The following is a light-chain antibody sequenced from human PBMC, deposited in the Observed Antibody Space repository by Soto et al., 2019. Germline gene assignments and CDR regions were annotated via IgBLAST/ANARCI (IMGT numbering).Light chain of an antibody. V-gene: IGLV2-14*01. CDR1: SSDVGGYNY. Sequence: QSALTQPASVSGSPGQSNTISCTGTSSDVGGYNYVSWYQQHPGKAPKLMIYDVSNRPSGVSNRFSGSKSGNTASLTISGLQAEDEADYYCSSYTSSRGVFGGGTKLTVL. CDR3: SSYTSSRGV. CDR2: DVS. J-gene: IGLJ2*01.